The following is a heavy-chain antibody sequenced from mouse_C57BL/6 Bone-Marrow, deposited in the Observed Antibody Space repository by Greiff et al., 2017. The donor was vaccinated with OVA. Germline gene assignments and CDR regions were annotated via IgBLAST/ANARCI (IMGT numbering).Heavy chain of an antibody. CDR2: IGPGSGST. CDR1: GYTFTDYY. Sequence: VQLQQSGAELVKPGASVKISCKASGYTFTDYYINWVKQRPGQGLEWIGKIGPGSGSTYYNEKFKGKATLTAYKYSSTAYMQLSSLTSEDSAVYFCAKFYYGNYYWYFDVWGTGTTVTVSS. J-gene: IGHJ1*03. V-gene: IGHV1-77*01. D-gene: IGHD2-1*01. CDR3: AKFYYGNYYWYFDV.